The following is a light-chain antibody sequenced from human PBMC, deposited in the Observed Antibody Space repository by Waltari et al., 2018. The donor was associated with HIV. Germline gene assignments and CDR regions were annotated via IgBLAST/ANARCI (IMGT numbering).Light chain of an antibody. V-gene: IGLV1-44*01. J-gene: IGLJ2*01. CDR1: KSNIERYA. Sequence: QSVLTQQPSASGAPRQRLPVSCSGGKSNIERYAVAWTHHLPGTAPKLLIFSNTQRPSGVPDRFSGSKSGTSASLAIGGLQSEDEADYYCAAWDDSLSGSVVFGGGTKLTVL. CDR2: SNT. CDR3: AAWDDSLSGSVV.